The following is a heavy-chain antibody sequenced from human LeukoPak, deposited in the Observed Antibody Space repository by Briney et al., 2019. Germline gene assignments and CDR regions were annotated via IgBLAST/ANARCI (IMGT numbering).Heavy chain of an antibody. D-gene: IGHD2-15*01. Sequence: PSETLSLTCAVYGGSFSGYYWSWIRQPPGKGLEWIGEINHSGDSNCNPSLKSRVTVSLDTSKNQVSLRLTSVTAADTAVYYCARHPFATPFDFWGRGTLVTVSS. CDR3: ARHPFATPFDF. CDR2: INHSGDS. V-gene: IGHV4-34*01. CDR1: GGSFSGYY. J-gene: IGHJ4*02.